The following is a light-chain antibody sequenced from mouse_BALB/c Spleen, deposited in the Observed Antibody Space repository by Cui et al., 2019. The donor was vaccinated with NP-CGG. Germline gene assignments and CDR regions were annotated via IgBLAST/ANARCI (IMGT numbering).Light chain of an antibody. CDR3: ALWYSNPWV. J-gene: IGLJ1*01. CDR1: TGAVTTSNY. Sequence: AVVTQESALTTSPGETVTLTCRSSTGAVTTSNYANWVQEKPDHLFTGLIGGTNNRVPGVPARFSGSLIGDKAALTITGAQTEDEAIYFCALWYSNPWVFGGGTKLTVL. V-gene: IGLV1*01. CDR2: GTN.